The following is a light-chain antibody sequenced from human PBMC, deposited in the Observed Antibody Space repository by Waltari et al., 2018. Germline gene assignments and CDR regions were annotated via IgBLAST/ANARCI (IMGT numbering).Light chain of an antibody. CDR2: AAS. Sequence: QLTQSPSSLSASIGDRVTITCRASESIASYLNWYQHQPGKAPNLLIYAASNLQSGVPLRFSGSGSGTDFTLTISSLQPEDFATYYCQQTYSAPMSTFGRGTKLEIK. V-gene: IGKV1-39*01. CDR3: QQTYSAPMST. CDR1: ESIASY. J-gene: IGKJ2*01.